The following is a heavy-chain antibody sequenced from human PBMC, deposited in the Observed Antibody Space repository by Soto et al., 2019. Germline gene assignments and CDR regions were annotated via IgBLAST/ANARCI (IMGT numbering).Heavy chain of an antibody. V-gene: IGHV4-4*02. CDR2: IYHSGST. D-gene: IGHD3-9*01. Sequence: QVQLQESGPGLVKPSGTLSLTCAVSGGSISSINWWSWVRQPPGKGLEWIGEIYHSGSTNYNPSLKGRVTISVDKSQNQFSLKLSSVTAADTAVYYCARLRYFDWLFPYYYYGMDVWGQGTTVTVSS. J-gene: IGHJ6*02. CDR1: GGSISSINW. CDR3: ARLRYFDWLFPYYYYGMDV.